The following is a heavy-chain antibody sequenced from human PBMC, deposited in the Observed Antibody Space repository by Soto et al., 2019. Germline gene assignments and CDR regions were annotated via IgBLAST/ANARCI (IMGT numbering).Heavy chain of an antibody. CDR2: ITNSGGIT. CDR3: AKDRSGTTADAFDI. J-gene: IGHJ3*02. CDR1: GFPFSTHA. Sequence: GGSLRLSCAASGFPFSTHALNWVRQAPGKGLEWVSTITNSGGITYYADSVKGRFTISRDNSQNTLYLQMNSLRAEDTAIYYCAKDRSGTTADAFDIWGQGTMVTVSS. D-gene: IGHD1-1*01. V-gene: IGHV3-23*01.